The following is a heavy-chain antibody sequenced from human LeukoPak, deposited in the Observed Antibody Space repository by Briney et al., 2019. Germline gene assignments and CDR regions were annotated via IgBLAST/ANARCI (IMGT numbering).Heavy chain of an antibody. V-gene: IGHV4-59*01. CDR1: GGSISSYY. D-gene: IGHD3-10*01. CDR2: IYYSGST. CDR3: ARGLSGDY. J-gene: IGHJ4*02. Sequence: SETLSLTCAVSGGSISSYYWSWIRQPPGKGLEWIGYIYYSGSTNYNPSLKSRVTISVDTSKNQFSLKLSSVTAADTAVYYCARGLSGDYWGQGTLVTVSS.